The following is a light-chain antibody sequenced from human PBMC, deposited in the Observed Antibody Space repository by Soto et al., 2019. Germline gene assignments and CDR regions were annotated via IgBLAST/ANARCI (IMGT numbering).Light chain of an antibody. V-gene: IGKV4-1*01. CDR1: QSVLYSSNNKNY. Sequence: DIVMTQSPDSLAVSLGERDTINCKSSQSVLYSSNNKNYLAWYQQKAGQPPKLLIYWASTRESGVPDRFSGSGSGTDFTLTISSLQAEDVAVYYCQQYYGNTWAFGQGTKVEIK. CDR3: QQYYGNTWA. CDR2: WAS. J-gene: IGKJ1*01.